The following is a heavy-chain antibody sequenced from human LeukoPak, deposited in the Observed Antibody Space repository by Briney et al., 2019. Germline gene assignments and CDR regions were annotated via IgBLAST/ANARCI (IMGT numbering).Heavy chain of an antibody. CDR1: GFTFSSYS. CDR2: ISSSSSYI. J-gene: IGHJ3*02. Sequence: PGGSLRLSCAASGFTFSSYSMNWVRQAPGKGLEWVSSISSSSSYIYYADSVKGRFTISRDNAKNSLYLQMNSLRAEDTAVYYCARDGRGVGYDRLDAFDIWGQGTMVTVSS. CDR3: ARDGRGVGYDRLDAFDI. V-gene: IGHV3-21*01. D-gene: IGHD5-12*01.